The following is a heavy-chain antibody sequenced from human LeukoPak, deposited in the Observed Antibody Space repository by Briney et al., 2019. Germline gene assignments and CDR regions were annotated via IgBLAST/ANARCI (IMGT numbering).Heavy chain of an antibody. CDR2: ISAYNGNT. D-gene: IGHD4-17*01. Sequence: ASVKVSCKASGYTFTSYGISWVRQAPGQGLEWMGWISAYNGNTNYAQKLQGRVTMTTDTSTSTAYMELRSLRSDDTAVYYCARDNGSDYGDSLVKLMYDWGQGTMVTVSS. CDR3: ARDNGSDYGDSLVKLMYD. CDR1: GYTFTSYG. J-gene: IGHJ3*01. V-gene: IGHV1-18*01.